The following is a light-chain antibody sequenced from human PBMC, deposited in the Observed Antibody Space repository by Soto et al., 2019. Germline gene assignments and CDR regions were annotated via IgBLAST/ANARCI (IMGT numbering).Light chain of an antibody. CDR1: SSDVGGYNY. Sequence: QSALTQPASVSGSPGQSITISCTGTSSDVGGYNYVSWYQQHPGKAPKLMIYAVSNRPSGVPNRFSGSKSGNTASLTISGLQAEDEADYYCSSYTSSSPLLFGGGTKLTVL. J-gene: IGLJ2*01. V-gene: IGLV2-14*01. CDR2: AVS. CDR3: SSYTSSSPLL.